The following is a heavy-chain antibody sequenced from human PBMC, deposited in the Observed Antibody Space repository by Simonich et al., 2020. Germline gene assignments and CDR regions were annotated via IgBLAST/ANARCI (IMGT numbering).Heavy chain of an antibody. J-gene: IGHJ6*03. CDR1: GYTFTGYY. Sequence: QVQLVQSGAEVKKPGASVKVSCKASGYTFTGYYMHWVQQAPGQGLEWMGWLNPNRGGTNDAQKFQGRVTMTRDTSISTAYMELSRLRSDDTAVYYCARDLRGSYYYYYYMDVWGKGTTVTVSS. V-gene: IGHV1-2*02. CDR2: LNPNRGGT. CDR3: ARDLRGSYYYYYYMDV. D-gene: IGHD1-26*01.